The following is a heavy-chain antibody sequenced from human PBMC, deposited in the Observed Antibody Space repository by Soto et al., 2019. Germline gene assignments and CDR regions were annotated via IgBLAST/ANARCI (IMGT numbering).Heavy chain of an antibody. CDR3: ARERPPSYGKNYYYYYYMDV. CDR1: GFTFSSYS. CDR2: ISSSSSTI. V-gene: IGHV3-48*01. D-gene: IGHD5-18*01. Sequence: GGSLRLSCAASGFTFSSYSMNWVRQAPGKGLEWVSYISSSSSTIYYADSVKGRFTISRDNAKNSLYLQMNSLRAEDTAVYYCARERPPSYGKNYYYYYYMDVWGKGTTVTVSS. J-gene: IGHJ6*03.